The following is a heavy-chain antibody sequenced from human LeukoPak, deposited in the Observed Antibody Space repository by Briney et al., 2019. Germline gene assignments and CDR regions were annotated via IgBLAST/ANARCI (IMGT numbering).Heavy chain of an antibody. Sequence: GESLKISCKGSGYRFTNYWIGWVRQMPGKGLEWMGIIYPGDSDTRYSPSFQGQVTISADKSISTAYLQWSSLKASDTAMYYCAIAGVSITNCYRCFNYLGQGTLVTVSS. V-gene: IGHV5-51*01. CDR3: AIAGVSITNCYRCFNY. CDR1: GYRFTNYW. J-gene: IGHJ4*02. D-gene: IGHD2-2*01. CDR2: IYPGDSDT.